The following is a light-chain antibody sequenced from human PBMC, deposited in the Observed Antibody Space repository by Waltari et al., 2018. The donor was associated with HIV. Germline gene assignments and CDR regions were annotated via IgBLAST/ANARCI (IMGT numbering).Light chain of an antibody. CDR3: QSYDSSLSGSWV. CDR1: SPNLAPGYD. V-gene: IGLV1-40*01. J-gene: IGLJ3*02. CDR2: GNS. Sequence: QSVLTQPPSVSGAPGQSVTISCTGTSPNLAPGYDVHWYQQLPGTAPKLLIYGNSNRPSGVPDRFSGSKSVTSASLAITGLQAEDEADYYCQSYDSSLSGSWVFGGGTKLTVL.